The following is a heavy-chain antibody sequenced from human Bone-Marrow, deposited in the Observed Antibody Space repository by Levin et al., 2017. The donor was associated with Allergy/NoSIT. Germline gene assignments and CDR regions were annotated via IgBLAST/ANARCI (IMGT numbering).Heavy chain of an antibody. Sequence: GGSLRLSCAASGFTFSIYAMHWVRQAPGKGLEWVAVISYDGSNKFNADSVKGRFTISRDNSKNTLYLQMNSLRAEDTAIYYCGRPTRTYDSSGHYLMGGALDIWGQGTMVTVSS. CDR2: ISYDGSNK. CDR1: GFTFSIYA. J-gene: IGHJ3*02. CDR3: GRPTRTYDSSGHYLMGGALDI. D-gene: IGHD3-22*01. V-gene: IGHV3-30*04.